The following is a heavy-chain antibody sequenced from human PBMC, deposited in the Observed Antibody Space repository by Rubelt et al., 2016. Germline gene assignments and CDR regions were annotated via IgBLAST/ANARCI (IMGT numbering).Heavy chain of an antibody. D-gene: IGHD1-14*01. J-gene: IGHJ5*02. CDR3: ARHVNHNWFDP. CDR1: GYSFTSYW. Sequence: EVQLVQSGAEVKKPGESLKISCKGSGYSFTSYWISWVRQMPGKGLEWLGRIDPSDSYTNYSPSCHGNVTISADKSISPAYLQWSSLKASDAAMYYCARHVNHNWFDPWGQGTLVTVSS. CDR2: IDPSDSYT. V-gene: IGHV5-10-1*01.